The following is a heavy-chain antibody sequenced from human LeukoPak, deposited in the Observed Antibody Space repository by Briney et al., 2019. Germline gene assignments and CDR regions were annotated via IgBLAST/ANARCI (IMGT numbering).Heavy chain of an antibody. CDR3: ARGGLYSSSSDY. J-gene: IGHJ4*02. CDR2: INHSGST. V-gene: IGHV4-34*01. CDR1: GGSFSGYY. D-gene: IGHD6-6*01. Sequence: SETLSLTCAVYGGSFSGYYWSWIRQPPGKGLEWIGEINHSGSTNYNPSLKSRVTISINTSKNQFSLMLNSVTAADTAVYYCARGGLYSSSSDYWGQGTLVTVSS.